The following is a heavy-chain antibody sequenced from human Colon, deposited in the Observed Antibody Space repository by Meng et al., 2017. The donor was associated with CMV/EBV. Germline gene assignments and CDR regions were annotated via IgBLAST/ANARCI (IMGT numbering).Heavy chain of an antibody. CDR2: VYYSGSA. D-gene: IGHD1-1*01. J-gene: IGHJ4*02. Sequence: GSLRLSCTVSGDSLRDHYWSWIRQPPGKGLEWMGYVYYSGSARYSPSLRNRITISVDTSRNQISLNLRFVTAADTAMYFCARGVGHATNNSLDHWGQGTLVTVSS. V-gene: IGHV4-59*11. CDR3: ARGVGHATNNSLDH. CDR1: GDSLRDHY.